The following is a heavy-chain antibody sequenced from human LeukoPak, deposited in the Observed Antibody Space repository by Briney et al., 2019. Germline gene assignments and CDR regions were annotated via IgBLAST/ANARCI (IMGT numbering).Heavy chain of an antibody. J-gene: IGHJ3*02. D-gene: IGHD3-22*01. CDR3: ARGPYYYDSSGYYEDAFDI. CDR2: IYYSGST. CDR1: GGSISSYY. V-gene: IGHV4-59*01. Sequence: SETLSLTCTVSGGSISSYYWSWIRQPPGKGLEWIGYIYYSGSTNYNPSLKSRVTISVDTSKNQFSLKLSSVTAADTAVYYCARGPYYYDSSGYYEDAFDIWGQGTMVTVSS.